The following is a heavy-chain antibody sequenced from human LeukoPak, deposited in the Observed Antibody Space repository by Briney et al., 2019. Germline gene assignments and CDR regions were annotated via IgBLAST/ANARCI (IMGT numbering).Heavy chain of an antibody. CDR2: ISSSGSNK. D-gene: IGHD3-9*01. V-gene: IGHV3-48*04. CDR3: ARTAFDWSQVGGNWFDP. Sequence: GGSLRPSCAASGFTFSDYSLNWVRQAPGKGLEWISYISSSGSNKAYADSIEGRFTISRDNGKNSLYLQMNSLRADDTAVYYCARTAFDWSQVGGNWFDPWGQGTLVTVSS. J-gene: IGHJ5*02. CDR1: GFTFSDYS.